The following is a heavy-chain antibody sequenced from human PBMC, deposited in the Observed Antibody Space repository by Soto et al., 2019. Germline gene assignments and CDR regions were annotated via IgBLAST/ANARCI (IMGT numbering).Heavy chain of an antibody. CDR2: MSTSSRST. CDR3: ARLGIAVAGPHGGGLDV. CDR1: GFTFSTYT. V-gene: IGHV3-48*02. J-gene: IGHJ6*02. D-gene: IGHD6-19*01. Sequence: EVQLVESGGGLVQPGGSLRLSCAASGFTFSTYTMNWVRQAPGKGLEWLSYMSTSSRSTFYADSVKGRFTIPRDNAKNSLYLRMNSLRDEDTAVYYCARLGIAVAGPHGGGLDVWGQGTTVIVSS.